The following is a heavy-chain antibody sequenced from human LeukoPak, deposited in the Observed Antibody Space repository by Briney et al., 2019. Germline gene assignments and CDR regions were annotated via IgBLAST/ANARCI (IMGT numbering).Heavy chain of an antibody. CDR2: ISAYNGNT. Sequence: ASVKVSCKASGYTFTSYGISWVRQAPGQGLEWMGWISAYNGNTNYAQKLQGRDTMTTDTSTSTAYMELRSLRSDDTAVYYCARAVGGGYSSSYYYYYYMDVWGKGTTVTVSS. CDR1: GYTFTSYG. V-gene: IGHV1-18*01. D-gene: IGHD6-13*01. CDR3: ARAVGGGYSSSYYYYYYMDV. J-gene: IGHJ6*03.